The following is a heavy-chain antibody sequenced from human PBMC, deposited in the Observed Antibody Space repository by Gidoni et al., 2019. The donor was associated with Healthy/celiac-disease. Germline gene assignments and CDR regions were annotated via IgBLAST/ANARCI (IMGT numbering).Heavy chain of an antibody. D-gene: IGHD6-19*01. V-gene: IGHV3-66*01. CDR3: ARDRAVAGTLAFDI. CDR1: GVTVSRNY. Sequence: EVQLVEAGGGLVQPGGSLRLSCAACGVTVSRNYMRWVRQAPGKGREWFSVIYSGGSTYYADSVKGRFTISRDNSKNTLYLQMNSLRAEDTAVYYCARDRAVAGTLAFDIWGQGTMVTVSS. J-gene: IGHJ3*02. CDR2: IYSGGST.